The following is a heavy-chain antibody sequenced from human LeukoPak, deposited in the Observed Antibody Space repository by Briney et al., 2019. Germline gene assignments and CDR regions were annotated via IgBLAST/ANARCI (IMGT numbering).Heavy chain of an antibody. V-gene: IGHV4-39*07. Sequence: SETLSLTCTVSGGSISSSSYYWGWIRQPPGKGLEWFGSIYNSGSTYYNPSLKSRVTISVDTSKNQFSLKLSSATAAGTAVYYCAREGDTVYYFDYWGQGTLVTVSS. D-gene: IGHD2-21*02. J-gene: IGHJ4*02. CDR2: IYNSGST. CDR3: AREGDTVYYFDY. CDR1: GGSISSSSYY.